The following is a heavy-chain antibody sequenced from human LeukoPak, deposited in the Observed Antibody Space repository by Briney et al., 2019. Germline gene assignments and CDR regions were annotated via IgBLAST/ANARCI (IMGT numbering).Heavy chain of an antibody. D-gene: IGHD3-16*01. V-gene: IGHV4-39*07. CDR3: ARVGPGFGFRYYFDY. CDR2: IYYSGNT. J-gene: IGHJ4*02. Sequence: SQTLSLTCTVSGDSISSSSYYWGWIRQTPGKGLEWIGTIYYSGNTYYNPSLKSRVTISVDTSKNQFSLKLTSVTAADTALFYCARVGPGFGFRYYFDYWGQGTLVTVSS. CDR1: GDSISSSSYY.